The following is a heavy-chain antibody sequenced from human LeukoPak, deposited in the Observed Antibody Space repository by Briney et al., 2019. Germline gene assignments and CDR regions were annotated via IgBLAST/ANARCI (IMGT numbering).Heavy chain of an antibody. J-gene: IGHJ3*02. D-gene: IGHD4-17*01. Sequence: GGSLRLSCAASGVTVSSNYMSWVRQAPGKGLEWVSVIYSGGSTYYADSVKGRFTISRDNSKNTLYLQMNSLRAEDTAVYYCARGSYGEPSPGAFDIWGQGTMVTVSS. CDR2: IYSGGST. CDR1: GVTVSSNY. CDR3: ARGSYGEPSPGAFDI. V-gene: IGHV3-53*01.